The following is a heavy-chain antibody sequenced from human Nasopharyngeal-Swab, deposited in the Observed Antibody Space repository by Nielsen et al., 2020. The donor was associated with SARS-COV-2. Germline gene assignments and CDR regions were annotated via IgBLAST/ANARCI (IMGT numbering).Heavy chain of an antibody. CDR3: ATGVAVAGRTHFVDY. D-gene: IGHD6-19*01. CDR1: GYTLTELS. J-gene: IGHJ4*02. Sequence: APVKVSCKVSGYTLTELSMHWVRQAPGKGLEWMGGFDPEDGETIYAQKFQGRVTMTEDTSTDTAYMELSSLRSEDTAVYYCATGVAVAGRTHFVDYWGQGTLVTVSS. V-gene: IGHV1-24*01. CDR2: FDPEDGET.